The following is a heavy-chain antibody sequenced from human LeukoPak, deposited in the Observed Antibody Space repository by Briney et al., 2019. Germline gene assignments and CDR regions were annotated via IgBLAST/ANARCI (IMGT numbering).Heavy chain of an antibody. CDR2: IRSKAYGGTT. D-gene: IGHD4-17*01. CDR1: GFTFGDYA. V-gene: IGHV3-49*04. Sequence: PGGSLRLSCTASGFTFGDYAMSWVRQAPGKGLEWVGFIRSKAYGGTTEYAASVKGRFTISRDDSKSIAYLQMNSLKTEDTAVYYCTRDDYGDYRAFDYWGQGTLVSVSS. J-gene: IGHJ4*02. CDR3: TRDDYGDYRAFDY.